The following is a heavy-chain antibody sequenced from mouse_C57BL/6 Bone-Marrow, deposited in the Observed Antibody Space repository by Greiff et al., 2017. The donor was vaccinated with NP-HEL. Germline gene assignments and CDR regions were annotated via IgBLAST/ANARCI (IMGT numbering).Heavy chain of an antibody. D-gene: IGHD1-1*02. CDR2: IDPENGAP. CDR3: TTYPYMGSDY. V-gene: IGHV14-4*01. J-gene: IGHJ2*01. CDR1: GFNIKDDY. Sequence: VQLQQSGAELVRPGASVKLSCTASGFNIKDDYMHWVRQRPEQGLEWLGWIDPENGAPEYASKFQGKATITGDTSSNTAYLQLSSLTSVYTAVYYSTTYPYMGSDYWGRGTTRTVSA.